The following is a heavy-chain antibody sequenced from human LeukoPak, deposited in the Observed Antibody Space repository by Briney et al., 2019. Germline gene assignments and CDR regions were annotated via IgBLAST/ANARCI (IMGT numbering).Heavy chain of an antibody. CDR1: GFTFSSCW. V-gene: IGHV3-7*01. Sequence: GGSLRLSCAASGFTFSSCWMSWVRQAPGKGLEWVTNIKQDGGEKYYVDSVKGRFTISRDNAKNSLYLQMNSLRAEDTAVYYCARDPYSSGWPSYYYYGMDVWGQGTTVTVSS. J-gene: IGHJ6*02. CDR3: ARDPYSSGWPSYYYYGMDV. CDR2: IKQDGGEK. D-gene: IGHD6-19*01.